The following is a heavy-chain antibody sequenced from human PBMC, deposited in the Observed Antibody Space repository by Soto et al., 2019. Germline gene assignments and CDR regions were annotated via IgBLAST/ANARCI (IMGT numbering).Heavy chain of an antibody. J-gene: IGHJ4*02. CDR1: GGSISDNNW. CDR2: IYHSGST. CDR3: ATRGGSSWYDY. V-gene: IGHV4-4*02. Sequence: QVQLQESGPGLVKPSGTLSLTCAVSGGSISDNNWWSWVRQPPGKGLEWIGEIYHSGSTNYNPSLKSRVTISVDKSKNQFSLKVTSVTAEDTALYYCATRGGSSWYDYWGQGTLVTVSS. D-gene: IGHD6-13*01.